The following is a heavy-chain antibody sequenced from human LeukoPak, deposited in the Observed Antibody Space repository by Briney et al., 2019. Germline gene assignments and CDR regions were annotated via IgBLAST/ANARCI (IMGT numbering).Heavy chain of an antibody. CDR3: ARHLTGDAYHFDY. CDR1: GFTVSSNY. V-gene: IGHV3-53*01. J-gene: IGHJ4*02. Sequence: GGSLRLSCAASGFTVSSNYMSWVRQAPGKGLELVSVIYSGGSTYYADSAKGRFTISRDNSKDTLYLQVNSLRAEDTAVYYCARHLTGDAYHFDYWGQGTLVTVSS. CDR2: IYSGGST. D-gene: IGHD3-16*01.